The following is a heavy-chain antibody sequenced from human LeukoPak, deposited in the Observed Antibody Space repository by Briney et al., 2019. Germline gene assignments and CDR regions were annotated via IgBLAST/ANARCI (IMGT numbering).Heavy chain of an antibody. CDR1: GFSISRYG. CDR3: AKDLFGDYVWGTYRAIDT. CDR2: TRYDGSNK. J-gene: IGHJ4*02. D-gene: IGHD3-16*02. V-gene: IGHV3-30*02. Sequence: GGSLRVSCAGSGFSISRYGMHWVRQPPGKGLEWVAFTRYDGSNKYFADSVKGRFTTSRDNSKNTLYLQMQSLRLEDSAIYYCAKDLFGDYVWGTYRAIDTWGQGTLVTVSS.